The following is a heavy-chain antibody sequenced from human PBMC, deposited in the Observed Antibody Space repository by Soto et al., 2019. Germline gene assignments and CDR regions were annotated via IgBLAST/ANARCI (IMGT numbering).Heavy chain of an antibody. CDR2: IYSSGTT. J-gene: IGHJ5*02. V-gene: IGHV4-39*01. CDR1: GAFTSASRHF. Sequence: SETLSLTCNVSGAFTSASRHFWGWVRQPPGKGLEWIGSIYSSGTTYHNPSPKSRVTISVDASDNQFSLKLSCVNDADTAVYYCARHSPVYWMADNWFDPWGQGTMVTLSS. D-gene: IGHD2-8*02. CDR3: ARHSPVYWMADNWFDP.